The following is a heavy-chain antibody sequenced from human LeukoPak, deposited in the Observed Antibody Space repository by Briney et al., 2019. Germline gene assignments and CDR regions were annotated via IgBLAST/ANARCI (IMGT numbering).Heavy chain of an antibody. D-gene: IGHD1-26*01. CDR2: ISYDGSNK. CDR3: ANVYSESYYGGPD. J-gene: IGHJ4*02. CDR1: GFTFSSYA. Sequence: GGSLRLSCAASGFTFSSYAMHWVRQAPGKGLEWVAVISYDGSNKYYADSVKGRFTISRDNSKNTLYLQMNSLRAEDTAVYYCANVYSESYYGGPDWGQGTLVTVSS. V-gene: IGHV3-30*04.